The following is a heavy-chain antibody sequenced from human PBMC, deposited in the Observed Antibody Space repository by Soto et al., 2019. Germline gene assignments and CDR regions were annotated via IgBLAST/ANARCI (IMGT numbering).Heavy chain of an antibody. D-gene: IGHD3-22*01. Sequence: QVQLVQSGAEVKKPGASVKVSCKASGYTFTSYGISWVRQAPGQGLEWMGWISAYNGNTNYAQKLQGRVTMTTDTSTSTAYMELRSLRSDDMAVYYCARDQHPFYYDSSGYYENKGAFDIWGQGTMVTVSS. J-gene: IGHJ3*02. CDR1: GYTFTSYG. V-gene: IGHV1-18*03. CDR2: ISAYNGNT. CDR3: ARDQHPFYYDSSGYYENKGAFDI.